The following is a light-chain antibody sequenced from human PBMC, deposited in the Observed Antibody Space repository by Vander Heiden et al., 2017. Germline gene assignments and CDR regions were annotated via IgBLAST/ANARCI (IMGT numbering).Light chain of an antibody. CDR1: QSVSSY. J-gene: IGKJ4*01. CDR2: DAS. V-gene: IGKV3-11*01. CDR3: QQRSNLLT. Sequence: EIVLTQSPATLSLSPGERASQSVSSYLAWYQQKPGQAPRLLIYDASNRATGIPARFSGSGSGTDFTLTSSSLEPEDFAVYYWQQRSNLLTFGGGTKVEIK.